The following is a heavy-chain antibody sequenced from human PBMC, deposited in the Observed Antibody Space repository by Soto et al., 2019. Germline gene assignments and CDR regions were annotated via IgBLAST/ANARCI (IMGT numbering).Heavy chain of an antibody. Sequence: GASGKVSCNVSGYTVTSYDINWVRQATGQGLEWMGWMNPNSGNTGYAQKFQGRVTMTRNTSISTAYMELSSLRSEDTAVYYCARGPNYYDSSGYADAFDIWGKGPMVTVS. J-gene: IGHJ3*02. CDR3: ARGPNYYDSSGYADAFDI. CDR2: MNPNSGNT. CDR1: GYTVTSYD. D-gene: IGHD3-22*01. V-gene: IGHV1-8*01.